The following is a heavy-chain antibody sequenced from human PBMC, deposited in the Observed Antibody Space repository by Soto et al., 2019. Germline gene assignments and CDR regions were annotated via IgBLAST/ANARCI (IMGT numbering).Heavy chain of an antibody. V-gene: IGHV1-18*01. CDR2: ISAYNGNT. Sequence: ASVKVSCKASGYTFTSYGISWVRQAPGQGLEWMGWISAYNGNTNYAQKLQGRVTMTTDTSTSTAYMELSSLRSEDTAVYYCARVYCSGGSCYSIDYWGQGTLVT. CDR1: GYTFTSYG. D-gene: IGHD2-15*01. CDR3: ARVYCSGGSCYSIDY. J-gene: IGHJ4*02.